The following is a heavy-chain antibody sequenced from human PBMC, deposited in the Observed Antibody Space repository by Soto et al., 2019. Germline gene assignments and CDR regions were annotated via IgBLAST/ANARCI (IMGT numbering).Heavy chain of an antibody. V-gene: IGHV5-51*01. D-gene: IGHD3-10*01. J-gene: IGHJ6*02. CDR2: IYPGDSDT. CDR3: ARYTMVRGVITHYYGMDV. CDR1: GYSFTRYW. Sequence: GESLKISCKGSGYSFTRYWIGWVRQMPGKGLEWMGIIYPGDSDTRYSPSFQGQVTISADKSISTAYLQWSSLKASDTAMYYCARYTMVRGVITHYYGMDVWGQGTTVTVSS.